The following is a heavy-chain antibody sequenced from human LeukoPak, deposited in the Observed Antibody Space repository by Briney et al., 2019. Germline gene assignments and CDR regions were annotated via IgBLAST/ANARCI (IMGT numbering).Heavy chain of an antibody. J-gene: IGHJ4*02. CDR1: GFTFSSYW. CDR3: ARGWGEYGALAFFDY. CDR2: IKQDGSEK. D-gene: IGHD3-16*01. Sequence: PGGSLRLSCAASGFTFSSYWMSWVRQAPGKGLEWVANIKQDGSEKYYVDSVKGRFTISRDNAKNSLYLQMNSLRADDTAVYYCARGWGEYGALAFFDYWGQGTLVTVSS. V-gene: IGHV3-7*01.